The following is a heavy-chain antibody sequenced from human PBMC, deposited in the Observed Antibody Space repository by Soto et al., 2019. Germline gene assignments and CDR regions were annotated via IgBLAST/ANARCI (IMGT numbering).Heavy chain of an antibody. Sequence: EMQLLESGGGLVQPGASLRLSCSASGFTFSNYAMSWARQAPGKGLEWVSTISGSGVRTYYADSVKDRFTISRDNSKNTLDMQMNSLRAEDTAIYYCANEHAREQFVRGENWFDSWGQGTLVTVSS. J-gene: IGHJ5*01. CDR1: GFTFSNYA. D-gene: IGHD6-6*01. V-gene: IGHV3-23*01. CDR2: ISGSGVRT. CDR3: ANEHAREQFVRGENWFDS.